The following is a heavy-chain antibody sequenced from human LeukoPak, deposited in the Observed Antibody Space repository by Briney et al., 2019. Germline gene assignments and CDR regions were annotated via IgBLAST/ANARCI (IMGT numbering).Heavy chain of an antibody. Sequence: GGSLRLSCAASGFTFSSYAMSWVRQAPGKGLEWVSAISGSGGSTYYADSVKGRFTISRDNSKNTLYLQMNSLRAEDTAVYYCARTSADNHYYMDVWGKGTTVTVSS. CDR2: ISGSGGST. J-gene: IGHJ6*03. V-gene: IGHV3-23*01. CDR1: GFTFSSYA. CDR3: ARTSADNHYYMDV. D-gene: IGHD1-14*01.